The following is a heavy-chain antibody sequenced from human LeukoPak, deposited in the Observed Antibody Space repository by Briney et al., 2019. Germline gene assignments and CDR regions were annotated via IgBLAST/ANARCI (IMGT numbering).Heavy chain of an antibody. CDR3: ARENNWNYRGGDWFDP. Sequence: ASVKVSCKASGFTFTSYGIAWVRQAPGQGLEWMAWIRVNSGDTKYAQKFQGRAIMTTDTSTSTAYMELRSLRSDDTAVYYCARENNWNYRGGDWFDPWGQGTLVTVSS. D-gene: IGHD1-7*01. CDR1: GFTFTSYG. V-gene: IGHV1-18*01. J-gene: IGHJ5*02. CDR2: IRVNSGDT.